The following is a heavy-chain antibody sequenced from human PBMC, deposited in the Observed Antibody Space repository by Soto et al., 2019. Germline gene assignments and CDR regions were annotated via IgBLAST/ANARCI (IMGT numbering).Heavy chain of an antibody. D-gene: IGHD5-12*01. CDR2: ISSSSSYK. V-gene: IGHV3-21*01. Sequence: GGSLRLSCAASGFTFSSYSMNWVRQAPGKGLEWVSSISSSSSYKYYADSVKGRFTISRDNAKNSLYLQMNSLRAEDKAVYYCARENRLATTKHFDYWGQGTLVTVSS. J-gene: IGHJ4*02. CDR3: ARENRLATTKHFDY. CDR1: GFTFSSYS.